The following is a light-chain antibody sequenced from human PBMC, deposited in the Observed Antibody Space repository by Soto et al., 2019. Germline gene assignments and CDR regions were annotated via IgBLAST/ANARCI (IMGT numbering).Light chain of an antibody. CDR2: DAS. V-gene: IGKV1-5*01. Sequence: DIQMNQSPSTLSASVGDRVTITCRASQSISSWLAWYQQKPGKAPKLLIYDASSLESGVPSRFSGSGSGTEFTLTISSLQPDDFATYYCQQYNSYRTFGQGTKV. J-gene: IGKJ1*01. CDR1: QSISSW. CDR3: QQYNSYRT.